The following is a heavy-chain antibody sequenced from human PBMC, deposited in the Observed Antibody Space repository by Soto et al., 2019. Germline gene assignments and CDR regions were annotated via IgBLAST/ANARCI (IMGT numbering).Heavy chain of an antibody. V-gene: IGHV4-59*01. Sequence: KPSETLSLTCTVSGGSISSYYWSWIRQPPGKGLEWIGYIYYSGSTNYNPSLKSRVTISVDTSKNQFSLKLSSVTAADTAVYYCARDRRPYYAEGWFDPWGQGTLVTVSS. CDR1: GGSISSYY. D-gene: IGHD3-22*01. CDR3: ARDRRPYYAEGWFDP. J-gene: IGHJ5*02. CDR2: IYYSGST.